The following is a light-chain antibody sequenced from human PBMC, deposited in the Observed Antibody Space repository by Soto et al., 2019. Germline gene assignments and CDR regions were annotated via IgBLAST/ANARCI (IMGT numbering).Light chain of an antibody. V-gene: IGKV1-12*01. CDR3: QQASSFPHT. Sequence: DIQMTQSPSSVSAPVGDRVTISCRASQDINKWLAWYQQKPGKAPKLLISAASTLQSGVPSRFSGSGSGTEFTLTIQSLQPDDIATYYCQQASSFPHTFVQGTKLEIK. CDR1: QDINKW. J-gene: IGKJ2*01. CDR2: AAS.